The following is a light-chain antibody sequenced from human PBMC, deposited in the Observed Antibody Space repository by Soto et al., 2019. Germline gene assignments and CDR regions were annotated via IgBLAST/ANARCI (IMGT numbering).Light chain of an antibody. CDR1: SSDVGGYKY. CDR3: SSSTGSSTLV. J-gene: IGLJ3*02. CDR2: DVS. V-gene: IGLV2-14*01. Sequence: QSALTQPAPVSGSPGQSITNSCTGTSSDVGGYKYVSGYQQHHGKATKLMIYDVSNRPAGGSNRFSGSKSGNTASLTISGLQAEDEDDQYWSSSTGSSTLVFGGGNKVTVL.